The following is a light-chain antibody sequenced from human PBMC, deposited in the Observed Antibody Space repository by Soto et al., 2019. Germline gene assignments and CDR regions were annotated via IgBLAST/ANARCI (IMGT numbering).Light chain of an antibody. CDR3: CSYAGIYTFGPYV. V-gene: IGLV2-11*01. CDR1: SSDVGGYNY. CDR2: DVT. Sequence: QSALTQPRSVSGSPGQSVTISCTGTSSDVGGYNYVSWYQQHPGKAPKLMIYDVTKRPSGVPDRFSGSKSGNTASLTISGLQAEDEADYYGCSYAGIYTFGPYVFGTGTKLTVL. J-gene: IGLJ1*01.